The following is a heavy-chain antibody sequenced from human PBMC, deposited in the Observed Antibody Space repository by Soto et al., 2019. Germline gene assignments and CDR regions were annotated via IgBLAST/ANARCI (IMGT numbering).Heavy chain of an antibody. V-gene: IGHV1-69*01. CDR2: IIPIFGTA. CDR1: GGIFISYA. CDR3: SRGQYSTSYYYYYYGMDV. Sequence: QVQLVQSGAEVKKPGSSVKVSCKASGGIFISYAFSWVRQAPGQGLEWMGGIIPIFGTARYAQKFQGRVTITADESTSTASMELSSLRSDDTAVYYCSRGQYSTSYYYYYYGMDVWGQGTTVTVSS. J-gene: IGHJ6*02. D-gene: IGHD2-21*01.